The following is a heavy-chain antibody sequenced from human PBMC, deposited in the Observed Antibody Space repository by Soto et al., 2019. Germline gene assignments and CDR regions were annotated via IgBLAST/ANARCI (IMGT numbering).Heavy chain of an antibody. V-gene: IGHV3-7*04. CDR3: ARAECSSPDCLTAYYSYGLDV. Sequence: PGGSLRLSCAASGFTFSSYVLSWVRQAPGKGLEWVANINQDGSEKYYVDSVKGRFTLARDNARNSLFLQMNSLRAEDTAVYYCARAECSSPDCLTAYYSYGLDVWGQGSTVTVSS. D-gene: IGHD3-9*01. CDR2: INQDGSEK. J-gene: IGHJ6*02. CDR1: GFTFSSYV.